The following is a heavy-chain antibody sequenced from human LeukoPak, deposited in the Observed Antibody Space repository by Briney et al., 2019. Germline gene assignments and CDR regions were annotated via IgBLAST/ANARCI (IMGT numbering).Heavy chain of an antibody. Sequence: SVKVSCKASGGTFSSYAISWVRQAPGQGLEWMGRIIPILGIANYAQKFQGRVTITADKSTSTAYMELSSLRSEDTAVYYCARDVYYDFWSGHTRVGMDVWGQGTTVTVSS. CDR1: GGTFSSYA. D-gene: IGHD3-3*01. J-gene: IGHJ6*02. CDR3: ARDVYYDFWSGHTRVGMDV. CDR2: IIPILGIA. V-gene: IGHV1-69*04.